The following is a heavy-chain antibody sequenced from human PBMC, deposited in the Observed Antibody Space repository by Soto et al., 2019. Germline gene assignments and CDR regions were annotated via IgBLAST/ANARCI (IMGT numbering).Heavy chain of an antibody. J-gene: IGHJ6*02. CDR1: GFTFSSYG. D-gene: IGHD4-17*01. Sequence: PGGSLRLSCAASGFTFSSYGMHWVRQAPGKGLEWVAVIWYDGSNKYYADSVKGRFTISRDNSKNTLYLQMNSLRAEDTAVYYCARDAVRSWTTVPSFGMDVWGQGTTVTVSS. V-gene: IGHV3-33*01. CDR2: IWYDGSNK. CDR3: ARDAVRSWTTVPSFGMDV.